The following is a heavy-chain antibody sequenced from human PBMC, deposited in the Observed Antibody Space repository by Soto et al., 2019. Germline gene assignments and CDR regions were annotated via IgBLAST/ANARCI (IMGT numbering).Heavy chain of an antibody. Sequence: AGSLRLSCAASGFTFSSYAMSWVRQAPGKGLEWVSAISGSGGSTYYADSMKGRFTISRNNSKNTLNLQMNSLRAEDTAVYYCEKDFQKWAWERLGRGFYYYYGMDVWGQGTTVTVSS. J-gene: IGHJ6*02. V-gene: IGHV3-23*01. CDR3: EKDFQKWAWERLGRGFYYYYGMDV. D-gene: IGHD1-26*01. CDR1: GFTFSSYA. CDR2: ISGSGGST.